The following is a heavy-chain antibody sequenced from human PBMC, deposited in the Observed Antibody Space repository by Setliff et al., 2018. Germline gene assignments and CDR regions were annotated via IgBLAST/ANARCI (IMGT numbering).Heavy chain of an antibody. CDR2: IIHSGST. Sequence: SETLSLTCAVYGGSFSGYYWSWIRQPPGKRLEWIGEIIHSGSTNYNPSLKSRVTISMDTSKNQSSLKVSSVTAADTAVYYCARDRDSGSPTPYDAFDIWGQGTMVTVSS. D-gene: IGHD1-26*01. CDR1: GGSFSGYY. CDR3: ARDRDSGSPTPYDAFDI. J-gene: IGHJ3*02. V-gene: IGHV4-34*12.